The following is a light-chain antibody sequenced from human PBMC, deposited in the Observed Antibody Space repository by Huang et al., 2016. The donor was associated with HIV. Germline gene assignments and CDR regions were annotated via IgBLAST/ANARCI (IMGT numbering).Light chain of an antibody. CDR3: QQRGNWPPFT. CDR1: QTISNY. V-gene: IGKV3-11*01. Sequence: EIVLTQSPATLSLSPGEKATLSCRASQTISNYLAWYQQKLGRPPRLLIYDASNRATGIPARFRGSGSGADFTLTISSLEPEDSAVYYCQQRGNWPPFTFGPGTKVDIK. J-gene: IGKJ3*01. CDR2: DAS.